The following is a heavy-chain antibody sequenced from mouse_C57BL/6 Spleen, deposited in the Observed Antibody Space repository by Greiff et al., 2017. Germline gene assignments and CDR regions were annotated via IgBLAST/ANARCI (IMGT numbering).Heavy chain of an antibody. Sequence: EVKLMESGEGLVKPGGSRKLSCAASGFTFSSYAMSWVRQTPEKRLEWVAYISSGGDYIYYADTVKGRFTISRDNARNTLYLQMSSLKSEDTAMYYCTRSYYSNYEDYAMDYWGQGTSVTVSS. J-gene: IGHJ4*01. D-gene: IGHD2-5*01. V-gene: IGHV5-9-1*02. CDR2: ISSGGDYI. CDR1: GFTFSSYA. CDR3: TRSYYSNYEDYAMDY.